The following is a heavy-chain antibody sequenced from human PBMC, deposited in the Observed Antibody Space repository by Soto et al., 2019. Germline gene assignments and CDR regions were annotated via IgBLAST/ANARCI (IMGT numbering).Heavy chain of an antibody. CDR3: VKAGDCGGDCWDYYYYGMDV. J-gene: IGHJ6*02. V-gene: IGHV3-64D*06. CDR2: ISSNGGST. CDR1: GFTFSSYA. D-gene: IGHD2-21*02. Sequence: PGGSLRLSCSASGFTFSSYAMHWVRQAPGKGLEYVSAISSNGGSTYYADSVKGRFTISRDNSKNTLYLQMSSLRAEDTAVYYCVKAGDCGGDCWDYYYYGMDVWGQGTTVTVSS.